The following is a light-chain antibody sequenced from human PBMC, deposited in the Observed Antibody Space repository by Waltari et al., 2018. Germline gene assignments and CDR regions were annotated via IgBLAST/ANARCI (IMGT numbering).Light chain of an antibody. CDR1: QSISNW. CDR3: QQYNNYTPKT. CDR2: KAS. J-gene: IGKJ1*01. Sequence: IQVTQSPSTLSASVGDRDTRTCRATQSISNWLAWYQQKPGKAPKLLIYKASTLESGVPSRFSGSGSGTEFTLTISSLQPDDFATYFCQQYNNYTPKTFGQGTKVDIK. V-gene: IGKV1-5*01.